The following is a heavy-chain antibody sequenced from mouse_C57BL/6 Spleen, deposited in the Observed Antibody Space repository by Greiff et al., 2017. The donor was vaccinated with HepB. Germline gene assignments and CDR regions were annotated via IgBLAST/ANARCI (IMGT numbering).Heavy chain of an antibody. CDR3: ASTTVVADWYFDV. V-gene: IGHV1-19*01. Sequence: EVQLQQSGPVLVKPGASVKMSCKASGYTFTNYYMNWVKQSHGKSLEWIGVINPYNGGTSYNQKFKGKATLTVDKSSSTAYMELNSLTSEDSAVYYCASTTVVADWYFDVWGTGTTVTVSS. CDR2: INPYNGGT. D-gene: IGHD1-1*01. CDR1: GYTFTNYY. J-gene: IGHJ1*03.